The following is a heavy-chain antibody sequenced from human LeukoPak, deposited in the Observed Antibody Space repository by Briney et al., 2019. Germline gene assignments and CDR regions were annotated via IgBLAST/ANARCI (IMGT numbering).Heavy chain of an antibody. CDR2: ISYDGSNK. D-gene: IGHD4-17*01. CDR3: AREINYGDYGVDY. CDR1: GYTFTSYA. J-gene: IGHJ4*02. Sequence: SCKASGYTFTSYAMHWVRQAPGKGLEWVAVISYDGSNKYYADSVKGRFTISRDNSKNTLYLQMNSLRAEDTAVYYCAREINYGDYGVDYWGQGTLVTVSS. V-gene: IGHV3-30*04.